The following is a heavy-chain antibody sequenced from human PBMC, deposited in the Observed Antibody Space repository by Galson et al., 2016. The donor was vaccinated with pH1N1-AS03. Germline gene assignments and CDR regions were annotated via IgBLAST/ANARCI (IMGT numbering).Heavy chain of an antibody. J-gene: IGHJ4*02. CDR3: APYGSGRPDRAFHY. D-gene: IGHD3-10*01. CDR1: GFTFSTFA. V-gene: IGHV3-23*01. Sequence: LRLSCAASGFTFSTFAISWLRQAPGKGLEWVACVSGSGTSPYYADSLLGRFTVSRDNSKNSLYLHMNNVRAEDTAIYYCAPYGSGRPDRAFHYWGLGTLVTVSS. CDR2: VSGSGTSP.